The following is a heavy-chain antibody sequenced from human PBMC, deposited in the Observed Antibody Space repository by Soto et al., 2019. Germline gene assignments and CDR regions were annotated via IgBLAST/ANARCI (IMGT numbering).Heavy chain of an antibody. Sequence: PGGSLRLSCAASGFTFSSYSMNWVRQAPGKGLEWVSYISSSSSTIYYADSVKGRFTISRDNAKNSLYLQMNSLRAEDTAVYYCARDDDFWSGYYSSKFEFDYWGQGTLVTVSS. CDR2: ISSSSSTI. V-gene: IGHV3-48*01. CDR3: ARDDDFWSGYYSSKFEFDY. J-gene: IGHJ4*02. CDR1: GFTFSSYS. D-gene: IGHD3-3*01.